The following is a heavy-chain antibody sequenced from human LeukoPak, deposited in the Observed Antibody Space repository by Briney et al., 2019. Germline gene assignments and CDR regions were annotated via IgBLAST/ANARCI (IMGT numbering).Heavy chain of an antibody. J-gene: IGHJ4*02. CDR3: AIPNYDILTGPDLYYFDY. Sequence: SVKVSCKASGCTFSSYAMSWVRQAPGQGLEWMGGIIHIFGTANYAQRFQGRVTITADESTSTAYMELSGLRSEDTAVYYCAIPNYDILTGPDLYYFDYWGQGTLVTVSS. V-gene: IGHV1-69*13. CDR1: GCTFSSYA. D-gene: IGHD3-9*01. CDR2: IIHIFGTA.